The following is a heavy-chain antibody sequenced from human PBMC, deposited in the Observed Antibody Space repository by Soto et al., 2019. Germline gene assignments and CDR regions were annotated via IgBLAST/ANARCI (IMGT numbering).Heavy chain of an antibody. V-gene: IGHV4-30-2*01. D-gene: IGHD3-3*01. CDR3: ASSLTTYFDY. CDR1: GGSISSGGYS. Sequence: QLQLQESGSGLVKPSQTLSLTCAVSGGSISSGGYSWSWIRQPPGKGLEWIGYIYHSGSTYYNPSLKSRVTRSVDRSKNQFSLKLSAVTAADTAVYYCASSLTTYFDYWGQGTLVTVSS. CDR2: IYHSGST. J-gene: IGHJ4*02.